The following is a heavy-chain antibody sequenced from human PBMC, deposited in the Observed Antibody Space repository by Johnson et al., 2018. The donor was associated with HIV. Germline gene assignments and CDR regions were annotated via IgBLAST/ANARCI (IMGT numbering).Heavy chain of an antibody. CDR3: ARACRDGYTCDAFDI. CDR2: IFSGGTT. J-gene: IGHJ3*02. D-gene: IGHD5-24*01. CDR1: EFSVSGNY. Sequence: VQLVESGGGLVRPGGSLRLSCAASEFSVSGNYMTWVRQAPGKGLEWVSVIFSGGTTYYADSVNGRFTISRDNSKNTLYLQMNSLRAEDTALYYCARACRDGYTCDAFDIWGQGTMVTVSS. V-gene: IGHV3-66*01.